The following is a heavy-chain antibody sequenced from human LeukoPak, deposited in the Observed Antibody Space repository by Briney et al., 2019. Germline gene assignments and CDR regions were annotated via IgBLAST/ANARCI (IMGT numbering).Heavy chain of an antibody. Sequence: ASVKVSCKASGYTFTGYYMHWVRQAPGQGLEWMGWINPNSGGTNYAQKFQGRVTMTRDTSISTAYMELSRLRAEDTAVYYCARSRIAVATDYWGQGTLVTVSS. CDR3: ARSRIAVATDY. J-gene: IGHJ4*02. CDR1: GYTFTGYY. V-gene: IGHV1-2*02. D-gene: IGHD6-19*01. CDR2: INPNSGGT.